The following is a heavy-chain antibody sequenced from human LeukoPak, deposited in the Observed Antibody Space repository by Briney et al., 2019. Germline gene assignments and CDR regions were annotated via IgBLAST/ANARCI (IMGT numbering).Heavy chain of an antibody. D-gene: IGHD1-7*01. V-gene: IGHV1-69*04. J-gene: IGHJ4*02. CDR3: ARDPRVTGTGLYFDY. CDR2: IIPILGMA. Sequence: GSSVKVSCKASGGTFSSYAISWVRQAPGQGLEWMGRIIPILGMADYAQKFQDRVTITADKSTSTAYMDLSSLRSEDTAVYFCARDPRVTGTGLYFDYWGQGTLVTVSS. CDR1: GGTFSSYA.